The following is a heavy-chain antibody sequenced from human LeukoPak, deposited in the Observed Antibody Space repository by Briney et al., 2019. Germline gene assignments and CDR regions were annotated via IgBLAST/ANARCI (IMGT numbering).Heavy chain of an antibody. CDR1: GGSISNYY. Sequence: SETLSLTCSFSGGSISNYYWGWIRQPPGKGLEWIGSIYYSGSTYYNPSLKSRVTISVDTSKNQFSLKLSSVTAADTAVYYCARLQDHGFFDYWGQGTLVTVSS. CDR3: ARLQDHGFFDY. CDR2: IYYSGST. V-gene: IGHV4-39*01. D-gene: IGHD4-17*01. J-gene: IGHJ4*02.